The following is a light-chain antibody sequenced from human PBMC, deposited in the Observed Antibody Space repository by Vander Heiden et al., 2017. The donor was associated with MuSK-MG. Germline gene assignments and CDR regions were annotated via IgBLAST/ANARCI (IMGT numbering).Light chain of an antibody. CDR2: AAS. J-gene: IGKJ5*01. CDR1: QSISSY. CDR3: QQIYSTRPIT. Sequence: DIQMTQSPSSLSASVGDRVTITCRASQSISSYLNWYQQKPGKAPKLLIYAASSLQSGVPSRFSGSGSGTDFTLTISSLQPEDFATYYCQQIYSTRPITFGQGTRLEIK. V-gene: IGKV1-39*01.